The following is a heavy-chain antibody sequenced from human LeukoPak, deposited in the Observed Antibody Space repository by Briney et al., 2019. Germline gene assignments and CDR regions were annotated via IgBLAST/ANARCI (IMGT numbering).Heavy chain of an antibody. CDR3: ARERRPTYYDFWSGYYI. J-gene: IGHJ4*02. Sequence: SETLSLTCTVYGGSFIGYYWSWIRQPPGKGLEWIGEINHSGSTNYNPSLKSRVTISVDTSKNQFSLKLSSVTAADTAVYYCARERRPTYYDFWSGYYIWGQGTLVTVSS. V-gene: IGHV4-34*01. CDR1: GGSFIGYY. CDR2: INHSGST. D-gene: IGHD3-3*01.